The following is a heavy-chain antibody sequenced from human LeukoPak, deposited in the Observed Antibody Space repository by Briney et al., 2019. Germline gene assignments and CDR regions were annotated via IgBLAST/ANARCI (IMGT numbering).Heavy chain of an antibody. CDR3: AREIEYCTNGVCFPWFDP. CDR2: ISAYNGNT. D-gene: IGHD2-8*01. CDR1: GYTFTSYG. J-gene: IGHJ5*02. Sequence: ASVKVSCTASGYTFTSYGISWVRHAPGQGLEWMGWISAYNGNTNYAQKLQGRVTMTTDTSTSTVYMELRSLRSDDTAVYYCAREIEYCTNGVCFPWFDPWGQGTLVTVSS. V-gene: IGHV1-18*01.